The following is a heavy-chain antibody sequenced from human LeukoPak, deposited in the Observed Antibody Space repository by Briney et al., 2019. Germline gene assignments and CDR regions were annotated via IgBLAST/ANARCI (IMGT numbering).Heavy chain of an antibody. D-gene: IGHD6-13*01. V-gene: IGHV3-7*01. CDR2: INQDGSEK. Sequence: GGSLRLSCAASGFTFSSYWMNWVRQAPGKGLEWVANINQDGSEKNYVDSVKGRFTISRDNADNSLYLQMNSLGAEDTAVYYCVTNRDSSWKKRLDYRGQGPLVSASS. CDR1: GFTFSSYW. J-gene: IGHJ4*02. CDR3: VTNRDSSWKKRLDY.